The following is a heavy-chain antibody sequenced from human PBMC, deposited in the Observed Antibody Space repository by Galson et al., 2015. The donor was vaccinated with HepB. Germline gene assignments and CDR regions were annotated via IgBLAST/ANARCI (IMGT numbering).Heavy chain of an antibody. J-gene: IGHJ4*02. D-gene: IGHD1-26*01. Sequence: PLRLSCATSGFTFTDFAMNWVRQAPGKRLERVSAISGSAGHTYYADSVGGRFTIFRDNYNMVFQQMNSLRADDTAVYYCAKAAGLGPTRLDFWGQGTPVTVSS. CDR3: AKAAGLGPTRLDF. V-gene: IGHV3-23*01. CDR1: GFTFTDFA. CDR2: ISGSAGHT.